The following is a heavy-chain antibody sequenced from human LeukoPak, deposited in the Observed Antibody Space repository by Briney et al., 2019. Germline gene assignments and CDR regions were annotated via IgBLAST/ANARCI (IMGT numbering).Heavy chain of an antibody. V-gene: IGHV4-30-4*01. CDR3: ARESRPTFYYDSSGYYPDY. CDR1: GGSISSGDYY. D-gene: IGHD3-22*01. Sequence: PSETLSLTCTVSGGSISSGDYYWSWIRQPPGKGPEWIGYIYYSGSTFYNPSLKSRVIISVDTSKNQFSLKLSSVTAADTAVYYCARESRPTFYYDSSGYYPDYWGQGTLVTVSS. J-gene: IGHJ4*02. CDR2: IYYSGST.